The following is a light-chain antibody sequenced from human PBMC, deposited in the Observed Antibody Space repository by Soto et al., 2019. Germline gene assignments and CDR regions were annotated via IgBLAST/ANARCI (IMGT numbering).Light chain of an antibody. J-gene: IGLJ3*02. CDR3: AAWDDSLNGPV. CDR2: EGH. CDR1: SGYVGTYSP. V-gene: IGLV2-14*02. Sequence: QSALAKPASVSGSPGQSITISCTGASGYVGTYSPVSWYQQHPGKAPKVVIYEGHKRPSGVPDRFSGSKSGTSASLAISGLQSEDEADYYCAAWDDSLNGPVFGGGTKLTVL.